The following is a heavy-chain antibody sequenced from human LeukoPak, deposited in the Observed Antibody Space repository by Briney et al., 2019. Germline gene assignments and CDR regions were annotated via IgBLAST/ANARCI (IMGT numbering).Heavy chain of an antibody. D-gene: IGHD3-9*01. J-gene: IGHJ4*02. Sequence: QAGGSLRLSCAASGFTFSSYAMHWVRQAPGKGLEWVAVISYDGSNKYYADSVKGRFTISRDNSKNTLYLQMNSLRAEDTAVYYCASHYDILTGYLGGWGQGTLVTVSS. V-gene: IGHV3-30-3*01. CDR2: ISYDGSNK. CDR3: ASHYDILTGYLGG. CDR1: GFTFSSYA.